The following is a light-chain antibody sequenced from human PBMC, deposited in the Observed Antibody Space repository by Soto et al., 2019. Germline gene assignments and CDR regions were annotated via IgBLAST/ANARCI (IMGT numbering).Light chain of an antibody. J-gene: IGKJ1*01. CDR1: QSVRSSY. Sequence: EIVLTQSPGTLSLSPGERATLSCRASQSVRSSYLAWLQQKPGQAPRLLIYGVSSRATGIPDRFSGSGSGTDFTLTINRLELEDFAVYYCQRYGSPWTFDQGTKVEIK. CDR3: QRYGSPWT. V-gene: IGKV3-20*01. CDR2: GVS.